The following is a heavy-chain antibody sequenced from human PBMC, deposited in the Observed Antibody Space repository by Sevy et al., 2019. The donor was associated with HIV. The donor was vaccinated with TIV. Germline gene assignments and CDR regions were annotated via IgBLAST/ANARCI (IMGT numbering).Heavy chain of an antibody. CDR2: IRSKANSYAT. CDR1: GFTFSGSA. V-gene: IGHV3-73*01. CDR3: TRPGEYFDY. D-gene: IGHD2-21*01. Sequence: GGSLRLSCAASGFTFSGSAMHWVRQASGKGLGWVGRIRSKANSYATAYAASVKGRFTISRDDSKNTAYLQMNSLKTEETAVYYCTRPGEYFDYWGQGTLVTVSS. J-gene: IGHJ4*02.